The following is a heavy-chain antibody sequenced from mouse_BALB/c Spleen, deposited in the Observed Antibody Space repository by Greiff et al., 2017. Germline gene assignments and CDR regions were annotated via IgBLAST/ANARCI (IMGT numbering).Heavy chain of an antibody. CDR2: IYPGSGNT. V-gene: IGHV1-63*01. D-gene: IGHD1-1*01. CDR1: GYAFTNYW. J-gene: IGHJ2*01. Sequence: QVQLKQSGAELVRPGTSVKISCKASGYAFTNYWLGWVKQRPGHGLEWIGDIYPGSGNTYYNEKFKGKATLTADKSSSTAYMQLSSLTSEDSAVYFCANLLPFDYWGQGTTLTVSS. CDR3: ANLLPFDY.